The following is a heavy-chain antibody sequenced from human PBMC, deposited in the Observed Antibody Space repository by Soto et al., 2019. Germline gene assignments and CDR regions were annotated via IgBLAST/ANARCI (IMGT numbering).Heavy chain of an antibody. CDR1: GFTLSAYD. D-gene: IGHD2-15*01. V-gene: IGHV3-13*05. Sequence: GGSLRLSCAASGFTLSAYDMHWVRQAEGKGLEWVSALGAADDPYYLVSVKGRFTISRENAKNSLYLQINNLRAGDTAVYYCARAYSGRLPRRANYYYAMDVWGQGTTVTVSS. CDR3: ARAYSGRLPRRANYYYAMDV. J-gene: IGHJ6*02. CDR2: LGAADDP.